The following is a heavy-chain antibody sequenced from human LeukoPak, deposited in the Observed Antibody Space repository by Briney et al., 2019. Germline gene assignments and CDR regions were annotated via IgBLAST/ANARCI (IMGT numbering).Heavy chain of an antibody. J-gene: IGHJ4*02. CDR1: GFTFSSYA. Sequence: PGGSLRLSCAASGFTFSSYAMGWVRQAPGKGLEWVSAISGSGGSTYYADSVKGRFTISRDNSKNTLCLQMNSLRAEDTAVYYCAKVEQQLVPFNFDYWGQGTLVTVSS. D-gene: IGHD6-13*01. CDR3: AKVEQQLVPFNFDY. CDR2: ISGSGGST. V-gene: IGHV3-23*01.